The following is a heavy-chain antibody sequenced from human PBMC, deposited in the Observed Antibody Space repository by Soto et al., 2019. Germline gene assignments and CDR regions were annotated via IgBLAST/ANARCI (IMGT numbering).Heavy chain of an antibody. CDR1: GGSISSYY. Sequence: SETLSLTCTVSGGSISSYYWSWIRQPPGNGLEWIGYIYYSGSTNYNPSLKCRVTLSVDTSKNQFSLMLSSVTAADTAVYYCARELYSSSYYFDYWGQGTLVTVSS. J-gene: IGHJ4*02. D-gene: IGHD6-13*01. V-gene: IGHV4-59*01. CDR3: ARELYSSSYYFDY. CDR2: IYYSGST.